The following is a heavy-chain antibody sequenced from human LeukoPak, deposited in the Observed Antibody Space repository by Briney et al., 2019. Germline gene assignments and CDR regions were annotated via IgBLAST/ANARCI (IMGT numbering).Heavy chain of an antibody. V-gene: IGHV3-23*01. Sequence: GGSLRLSCAASGFTFSSYAMSWVRHAPGKGLEWFLDISGSGGSTYYTDSVKGRFTIPRDNSKNTLSLQMNSLRAEDTAVYYCAKDSSGGSSSWGDYFDYWGQGTLVTVSS. D-gene: IGHD6-13*01. CDR3: AKDSSGGSSSWGDYFDY. CDR2: ISGSGGST. J-gene: IGHJ4*02. CDR1: GFTFSSYA.